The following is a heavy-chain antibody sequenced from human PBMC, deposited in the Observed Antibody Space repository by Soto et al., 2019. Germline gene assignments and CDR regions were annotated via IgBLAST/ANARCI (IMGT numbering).Heavy chain of an antibody. V-gene: IGHV1-2*04. D-gene: IGHD6-13*01. J-gene: IGHJ6*02. CDR2: INPNSGGT. Sequence: ASVKVSCKASGYTFTGYYMHWVRQAPGQGLEWMGWINPNSGGTNYAQKFQGWVTMTRDTPISTAYMELSRLRSDDTAVYYCARETLSIAAAGYYYYYYGMDVWGQGATVTV. CDR3: ARETLSIAAAGYYYYYYGMDV. CDR1: GYTFTGYY.